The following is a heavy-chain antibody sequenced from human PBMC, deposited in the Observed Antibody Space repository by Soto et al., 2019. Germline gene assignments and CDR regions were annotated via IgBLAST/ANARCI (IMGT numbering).Heavy chain of an antibody. CDR1: GEGMSIDL. D-gene: IGHD6-13*01. CDR3: ARSRAAAPPRVGMAV. Sequence: VKRDRKGAGEGMSIDLCSWVRQEKGQGLEWMGGIIPFFHAPNYAQKFQGRVTITADESTSIVFMEMSSLRFEDTAVYYCARSRAAAPPRVGMAVWGQGTTVTAP. V-gene: IGHV1-69*01. J-gene: IGHJ6*02. CDR2: IIPFFHAP.